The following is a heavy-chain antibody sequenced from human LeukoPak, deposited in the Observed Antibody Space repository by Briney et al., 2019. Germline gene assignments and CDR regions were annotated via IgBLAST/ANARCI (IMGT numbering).Heavy chain of an antibody. J-gene: IGHJ4*02. D-gene: IGHD3-10*01. CDR3: ARTLLLWLGELPYYFDY. V-gene: IGHV1-69*13. Sequence: ASVKVSCKASGGTFSSYAISWVRQAPGQGLEWMGGIIPIFGTANYAQKFQGRVTITADESTSTAYMELSSLRSEDTAVYYCARTLLLWLGELPYYFDYWGQGTLVTVSS. CDR2: IIPIFGTA. CDR1: GGTFSSYA.